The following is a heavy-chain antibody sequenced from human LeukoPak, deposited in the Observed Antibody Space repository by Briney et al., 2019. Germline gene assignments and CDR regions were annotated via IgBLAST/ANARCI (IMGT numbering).Heavy chain of an antibody. J-gene: IGHJ4*02. Sequence: PSETLSLTCTVSRGSISSYYWSWIRQPPGKGLEWIGYIYYNGRTNYNPSLKSRFTISVDTSRNQFSLKLSSVTAADTAVYYCARGGGWLQSSLFDYWGQGTLVTVSS. CDR2: IYYNGRT. V-gene: IGHV4-59*01. D-gene: IGHD5-24*01. CDR3: ARGGGWLQSSLFDY. CDR1: RGSISSYY.